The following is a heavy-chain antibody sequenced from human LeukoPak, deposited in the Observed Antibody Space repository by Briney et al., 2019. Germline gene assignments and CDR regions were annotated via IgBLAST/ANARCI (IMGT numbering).Heavy chain of an antibody. J-gene: IGHJ4*02. CDR1: GFTFSNYW. CDR3: ARGLSSSSIHPFGY. Sequence: PGGSLRPSCAASGFTFSNYWMHWVRQGPGKGLVWVSRINSDGSSTNYADSVKGRFTISRDNAKNTLYLQMNSLRAEDTAVYYCARGLSSSSIHPFGYWGQGTLVTVSS. D-gene: IGHD6-6*01. CDR2: INSDGSST. V-gene: IGHV3-74*01.